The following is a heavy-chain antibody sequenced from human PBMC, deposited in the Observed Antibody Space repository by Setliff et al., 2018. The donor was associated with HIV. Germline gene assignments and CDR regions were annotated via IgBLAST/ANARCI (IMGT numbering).Heavy chain of an antibody. CDR1: GYSISSGYY. D-gene: IGHD1-20*01. V-gene: IGHV4-38-2*02. CDR3: ARDSITGTTPAFDY. Sequence: SETLSLTCTVSGYSISSGYYWGWIRQPPGKGLEWIGSIYHSGSTYYNPSLKSRVTIQVDTSKNQFSLKLSSVTAADTAVYYCARDSITGTTPAFDYWGQGTLVTVSS. CDR2: IYHSGST. J-gene: IGHJ4*02.